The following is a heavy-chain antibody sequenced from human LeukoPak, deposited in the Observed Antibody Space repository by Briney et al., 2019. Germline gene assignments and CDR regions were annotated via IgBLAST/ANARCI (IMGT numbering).Heavy chain of an antibody. CDR3: ARANRVVDFWSGYDPKNDAFDI. CDR1: GGTFSSYA. CDR2: IIPIFGTA. Sequence: SVKVSCKASGGTFSSYAISWVRQAPGQGLEWMGGIIPIFGTANYAQKFQGRVTITADESTSTAYMELSSLRSEDTAVYYCARANRVVDFWSGYDPKNDAFDIWGQGTMVTVSS. J-gene: IGHJ3*02. D-gene: IGHD3-3*01. V-gene: IGHV1-69*13.